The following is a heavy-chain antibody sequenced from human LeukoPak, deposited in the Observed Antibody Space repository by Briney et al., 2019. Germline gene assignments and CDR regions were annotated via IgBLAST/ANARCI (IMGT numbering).Heavy chain of an antibody. CDR3: ASPFCTSCYPDAFDI. CDR1: GFTFSDYY. Sequence: GGSLRLSCAASGFTFSDYYMSWIRQAPGKGLEWVSYISSSGSTIYYADSVKGRFTISRDNAKNSLYLQMNSLRAEDTAVYYCASPFCTSCYPDAFDIWGQGTMVTVSS. CDR2: ISSSGSTI. D-gene: IGHD2-2*01. J-gene: IGHJ3*02. V-gene: IGHV3-11*01.